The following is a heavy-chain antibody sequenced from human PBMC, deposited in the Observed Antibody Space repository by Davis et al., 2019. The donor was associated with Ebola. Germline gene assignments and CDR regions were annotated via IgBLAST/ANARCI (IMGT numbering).Heavy chain of an antibody. CDR3: ASIWSGYYVSSGYFFDY. CDR2: IHPNSGGT. D-gene: IGHD3-22*01. CDR1: GGTFSSYA. Sequence: ASVKVSCKASGGTFSSYAISWVRQAPGQGLEWMGWIHPNSGGTNYAQKFQGRVTMTRATSISTAYMELSRLRSDDTAVYYCASIWSGYYVSSGYFFDYWGQGTLVTVSS. J-gene: IGHJ4*02. V-gene: IGHV1-2*02.